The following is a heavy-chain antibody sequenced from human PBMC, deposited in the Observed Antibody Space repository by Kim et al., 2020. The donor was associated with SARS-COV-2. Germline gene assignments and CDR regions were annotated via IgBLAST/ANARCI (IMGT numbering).Heavy chain of an antibody. V-gene: IGHV3-15*01. Sequence: GGSLRLSCAASGFTFSNAWMSWVRQAPGKGLEWVGRIKSKTDGGTTDYAAPVKGRFTISRDDSKNTLYLQMNSLKTEDTAVYYCTTDRDDSSSSGYYYYYYGMDVWGQGTTVTVSS. D-gene: IGHD6-6*01. CDR3: TTDRDDSSSSGYYYYYYGMDV. CDR1: GFTFSNAW. CDR2: IKSKTDGGTT. J-gene: IGHJ6*02.